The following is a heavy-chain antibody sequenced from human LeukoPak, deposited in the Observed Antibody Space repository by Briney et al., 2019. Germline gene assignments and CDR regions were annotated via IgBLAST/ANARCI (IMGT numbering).Heavy chain of an antibody. Sequence: SETLSLTCTVSGGSISSNSYYWGWIRQPPGKGLEWIGSFYYSGNTYYNPSLKSRVTISVDTSKNQFSLKLSSVTAADTAIYYCAREVRYCSCSSCYFWYFDLWGRGTLVTVSS. J-gene: IGHJ2*01. CDR1: GGSISSNSYY. V-gene: IGHV4-39*07. D-gene: IGHD2-2*01. CDR2: FYYSGNT. CDR3: AREVRYCSCSSCYFWYFDL.